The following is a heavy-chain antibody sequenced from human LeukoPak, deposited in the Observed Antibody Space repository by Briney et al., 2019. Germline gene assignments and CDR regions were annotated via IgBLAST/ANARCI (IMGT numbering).Heavy chain of an antibody. CDR1: GFTFDDYA. D-gene: IGHD4-11*01. CDR3: AKDDSNWYWALDY. J-gene: IGHJ4*02. CDR2: ISGDGGST. Sequence: GGSMRLSCAASGFTFDDYAMHWVRQTPGKGREWVSLISGDGGSTYYADSVKGRFTTSRDNSKNSLYLQMKSLTTDDTAFYYCAKDDSNWYWALDYWGGGTLVTVSS. V-gene: IGHV3-43*02.